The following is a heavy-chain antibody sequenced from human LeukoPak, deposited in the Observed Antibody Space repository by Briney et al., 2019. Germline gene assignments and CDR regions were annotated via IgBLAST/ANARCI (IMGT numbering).Heavy chain of an antibody. CDR2: IYYSGST. CDR1: GGSISGYY. J-gene: IGHJ4*02. D-gene: IGHD5-18*01. V-gene: IGHV4-59*08. Sequence: SETLSLTCTVSGGSISGYYWSWIRQPPGKGLEWIGYIYYSGSTNYNPSLKSRVTISVDTSKNQFSLKLSSVTAADTAVYYCARVMGLYSYGLAYYFDYWGQGTLVTVSS. CDR3: ARVMGLYSYGLAYYFDY.